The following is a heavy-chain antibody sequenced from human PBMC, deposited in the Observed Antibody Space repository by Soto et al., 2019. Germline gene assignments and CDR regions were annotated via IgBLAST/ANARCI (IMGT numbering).Heavy chain of an antibody. CDR2: IYYSGSGST. J-gene: IGHJ5*02. V-gene: IGHV4-31*03. CDR3: ARSVDP. Sequence: SETLSLTCTVSGGSISSGAYYWTWIRQHPGKGLEWIGYIYYSGSGSTYYNPSLKSRVTISVDTSKNQFSLKLSSVTAADTAVYYCARSVDPWGQGTLVTVS. CDR1: GGSISSGAYY.